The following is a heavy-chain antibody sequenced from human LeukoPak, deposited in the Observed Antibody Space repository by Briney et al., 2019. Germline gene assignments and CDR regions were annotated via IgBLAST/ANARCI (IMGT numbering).Heavy chain of an antibody. J-gene: IGHJ4*02. D-gene: IGHD7-27*01. CDR2: IKEDGSEK. CDR3: ARDDNWGSDY. Sequence: PGGSLRLSCAASGFTFKNYWMSWFRQAPGKGLEWVANIKEDGSEKHHVDSVKGRFTISRDNAKNLLYLQMNSLRAEDTALYYCARDDNWGSDYWGQGTLVTVSS. CDR1: GFTFKNYW. V-gene: IGHV3-7*01.